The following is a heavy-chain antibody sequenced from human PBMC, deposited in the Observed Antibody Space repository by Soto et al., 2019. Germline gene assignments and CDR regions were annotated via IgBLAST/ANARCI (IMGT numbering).Heavy chain of an antibody. CDR3: ARRRSHGITGTTTNYYYYRMDV. V-gene: IGHV1-69*13. CDR2: IIPIFGTA. CDR1: GGTFSSYA. J-gene: IGHJ6*02. Sequence: ASVKVSCKASGGTFSSYAISWVRQAPGQGLEWMGGIIPIFGTANYAQKFQGRVTITADESTSTAYMELSSLRSEDTAVYYCARRRSHGITGTTTNYYYYRMDVWGQGTTVTVSS. D-gene: IGHD1-7*01.